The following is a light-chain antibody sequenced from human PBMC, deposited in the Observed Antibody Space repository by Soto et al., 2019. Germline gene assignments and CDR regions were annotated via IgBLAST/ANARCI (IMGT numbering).Light chain of an antibody. J-gene: IGKJ3*01. CDR1: QGISSY. CDR3: QQLNSYPPPGFT. CDR2: AAS. V-gene: IGKV1-9*01. Sequence: DLQLTQSPSFLSASVGDRVTITCRASQGISSYLAWYQQKPGKAPKLLIYAASTLQSGVPSRFSGSGSGTEFTLTISSLQPEDFATYYCQQLNSYPPPGFTFGPGTKVDIK.